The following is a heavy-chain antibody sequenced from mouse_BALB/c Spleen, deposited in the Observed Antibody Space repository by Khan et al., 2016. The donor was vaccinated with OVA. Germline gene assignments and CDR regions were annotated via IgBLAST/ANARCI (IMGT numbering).Heavy chain of an antibody. J-gene: IGHJ3*01. CDR3: ASHLTGSFAY. D-gene: IGHD4-1*01. Sequence: VQLKESGGDLVKPGGSLRLSCAVSGFSFSTYGMSWVRQLPDKRLEWVATINSDGYYTYYPATVKGRITISSNNAENTLFLQMSSLKSEDTAIYYCASHLTGSFAYWGQGTLVTVST. CDR1: GFSFSTYG. CDR2: INSDGYYT. V-gene: IGHV5-6*01.